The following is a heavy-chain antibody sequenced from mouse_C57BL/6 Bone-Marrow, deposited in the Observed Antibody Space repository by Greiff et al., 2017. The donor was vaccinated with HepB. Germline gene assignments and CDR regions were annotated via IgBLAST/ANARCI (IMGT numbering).Heavy chain of an antibody. D-gene: IGHD1-1*01. Sequence: LVESGAELMKPGASVKLSCKATGYTFTGYWIEWVKQRPGHGLEWIGEILPGSGSTNYNEKFKGKATFTADTSSNTAYMQLSSLTTEDSAIYYCARSNYYGSSYYYAMDYWGQGTSVTVSS. J-gene: IGHJ4*01. CDR3: ARSNYYGSSYYYAMDY. CDR2: ILPGSGST. CDR1: GYTFTGYW. V-gene: IGHV1-9*01.